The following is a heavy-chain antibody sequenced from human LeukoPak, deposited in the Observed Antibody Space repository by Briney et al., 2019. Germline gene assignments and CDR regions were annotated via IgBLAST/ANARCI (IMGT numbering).Heavy chain of an antibody. D-gene: IGHD3-10*01. J-gene: IGHJ4*02. CDR1: GASISSHY. CDR2: VFYSGTT. V-gene: IGHV4-59*08. Sequence: KPSETLSLTCTVSGASISSHYWTWIRQSPGKRLEWIGYVFYSGTTSYSPSLNSRVTISIDTSKNQFSLKLSSVTAADTAIYYCARASLYYYGSGSYYDFDHWGQGTLVTVSS. CDR3: ARASLYYYGSGSYYDFDH.